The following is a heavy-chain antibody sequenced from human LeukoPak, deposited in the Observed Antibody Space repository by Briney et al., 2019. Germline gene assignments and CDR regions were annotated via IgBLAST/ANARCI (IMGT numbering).Heavy chain of an antibody. CDR2: IYYSGST. CDR1: GGSISSYY. D-gene: IGHD1-26*01. CDR3: ARGPAGGPYFDY. Sequence: SETLSLTCTVSGGSISSYYWSWIRQPPRKGLEWIGYIYYSGSTNYNPSLKSRATISVDTSKNQFSLKLSSVTAADTAAYYCARGPAGGPYFDYWGQGTLVTVSS. V-gene: IGHV4-59*01. J-gene: IGHJ4*02.